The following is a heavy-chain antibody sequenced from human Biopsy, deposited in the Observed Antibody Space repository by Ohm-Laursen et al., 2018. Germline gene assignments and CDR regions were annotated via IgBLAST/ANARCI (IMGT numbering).Heavy chain of an antibody. V-gene: IGHV4-39*01. J-gene: IGHJ3*02. CDR2: ISYTGST. Sequence: SQTLSLTCTVSGGFISSSSYYWGWIRQPPGKGLEWIRSISYTGSTHDNPSLTSRVTISVDTSKNQFSLKLTSVTAADTAAYYCAKHGSGWTGDDAFHIWGQGTMVTVSS. CDR1: GGFISSSSYY. CDR3: AKHGSGWTGDDAFHI. D-gene: IGHD6-19*01.